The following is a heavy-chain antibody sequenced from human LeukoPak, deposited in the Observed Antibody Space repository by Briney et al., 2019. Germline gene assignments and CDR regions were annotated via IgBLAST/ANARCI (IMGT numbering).Heavy chain of an antibody. D-gene: IGHD3-22*01. CDR2: LHVSEST. V-gene: IGHV4-4*07. J-gene: IGHJ3*01. CDR3: ASLSSGAAFDV. Sequence: SETLSLTCTVSGAHISNYYWTWVRQSAAQGLEWIGRLHVSESTIYNPSLKSRVTMSIDTSKDQLSLTLTSVTAADSAVYYCASLSSGAAFDVWGQGTVVTVSS. CDR1: GAHISNYY.